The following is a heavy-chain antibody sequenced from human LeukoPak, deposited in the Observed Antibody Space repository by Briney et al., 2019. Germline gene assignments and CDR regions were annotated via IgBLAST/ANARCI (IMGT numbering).Heavy chain of an antibody. CDR2: INSDGSST. V-gene: IGHV3-74*01. CDR1: GSTFSSYW. CDR3: ARGRPHGNDY. J-gene: IGHJ4*02. D-gene: IGHD4-23*01. Sequence: GGSLRLSCAASGSTFSSYWMHWVRQAPGKGLVWVSHINSDGSSTTYADSVKGRFSISRDNAKNTLYLQMNSLRVEDTAVYYCARGRPHGNDYWGQGTLVTVSS.